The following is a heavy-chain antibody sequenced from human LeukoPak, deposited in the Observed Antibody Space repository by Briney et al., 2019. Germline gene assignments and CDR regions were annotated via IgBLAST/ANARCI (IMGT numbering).Heavy chain of an antibody. CDR3: ARGGPSQVATVYWFFDL. CDR1: GYTFTDYY. D-gene: IGHD5-12*01. J-gene: IGHJ2*01. V-gene: IGHV1-2*02. Sequence: GGAVKASCKASGYTFTDYYMHWVRQPPGQGLEWMGSINPNNGGTNSAQRFQARCTAGSHSSIATAYMDLSCLRSDDTAVYYCARGGPSQVATVYWFFDLWGRGALVTVSS. CDR2: INPNNGGT.